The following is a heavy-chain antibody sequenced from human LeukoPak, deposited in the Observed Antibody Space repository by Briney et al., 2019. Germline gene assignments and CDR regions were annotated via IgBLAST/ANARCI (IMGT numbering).Heavy chain of an antibody. J-gene: IGHJ5*02. CDR1: GYTFTCYY. Sequence: ASVKVSCKASGYTFTCYYMHWVRQAPGQGLEWMGWINPNSGGTNYAQKFQGSVTMTRDTSISTAYMELSRLRSDDTAVYYCARAPKVVPAAMNNWFDPWGQGTLVTVSS. V-gene: IGHV1-2*02. D-gene: IGHD2-2*01. CDR3: ARAPKVVPAAMNNWFDP. CDR2: INPNSGGT.